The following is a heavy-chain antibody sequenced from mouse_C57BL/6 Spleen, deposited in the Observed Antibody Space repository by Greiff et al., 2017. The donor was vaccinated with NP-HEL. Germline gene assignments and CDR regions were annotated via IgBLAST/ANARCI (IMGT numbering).Heavy chain of an antibody. Sequence: QVQLKQPGAELVKPGASVKMSCKASGYTFTSYWITWVKQRPGQGLEWIGEIYPGSGSTNYNEKFKSKATLTVDTSSSTAYMQLSSLTSEDAAVYYCARSDGRDYWGQGTTLTVAS. J-gene: IGHJ2*01. CDR1: GYTFTSYW. CDR3: ARSDGRDY. V-gene: IGHV1-55*01. CDR2: IYPGSGST. D-gene: IGHD2-3*01.